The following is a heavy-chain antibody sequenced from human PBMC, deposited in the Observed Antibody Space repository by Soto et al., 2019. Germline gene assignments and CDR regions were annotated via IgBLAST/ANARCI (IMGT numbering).Heavy chain of an antibody. CDR1: GGSISSGGYY. Sequence: PSETLSLTCTVSGGSISSGGYYWSWIRQHPGKGLEWIGYIYYSGSTYYNPSLKSRVTISVDTSKNQFSLKLSSVTAADTAVYYCARAEYYYGSGSYSNYYYGMDVWGQGTTVTVSS. D-gene: IGHD3-10*01. CDR3: ARAEYYYGSGSYSNYYYGMDV. V-gene: IGHV4-31*03. J-gene: IGHJ6*02. CDR2: IYYSGST.